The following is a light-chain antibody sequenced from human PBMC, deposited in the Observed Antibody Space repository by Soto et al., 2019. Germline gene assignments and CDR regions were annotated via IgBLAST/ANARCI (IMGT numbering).Light chain of an antibody. J-gene: IGKJ2*01. CDR2: DAS. CDR1: QGISNY. V-gene: IGKV1-33*01. Sequence: DLQMTQSPASLSASAGDRVTITCQASQGISNYLNWYQQKPGKAPKLLIFDASNLETGVPSRFSGSGSGTDFSFSISSLQPEDIATYYCQQYDNLPYTFGQGTKLEIK. CDR3: QQYDNLPYT.